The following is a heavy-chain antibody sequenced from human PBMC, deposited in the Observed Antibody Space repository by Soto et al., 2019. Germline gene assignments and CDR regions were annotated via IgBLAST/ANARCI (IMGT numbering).Heavy chain of an antibody. V-gene: IGHV2-5*02. J-gene: IGHJ5*02. D-gene: IGHD5-12*01. CDR3: AHTHRDGYPKT. Sequence: QLTLKESGPTLVKPTQTLTLTCTFSGFSLSTSGVGVGWIRQPPGKALEWLALIYWDDDKRYSPYRKSRLTITKDTSKDQVVLTMTNMDPVDTATYYCAHTHRDGYPKTWGQGTLVTVSS. CDR2: IYWDDDK. CDR1: GFSLSTSGVG.